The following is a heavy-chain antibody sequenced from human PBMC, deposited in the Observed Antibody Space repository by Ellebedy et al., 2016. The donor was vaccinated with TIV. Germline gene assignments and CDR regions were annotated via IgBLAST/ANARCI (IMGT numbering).Heavy chain of an antibody. Sequence: ASVKVSCKASGYTFSGYYMHWVRQAPGQGLEWMGWTNPNSGGTNYAQKFQGRVTMTRDTSISTAYMELNRLRSDDTAVYYCARYDFWSGYYDYWGQGTLVTVSS. D-gene: IGHD3-3*01. J-gene: IGHJ4*02. CDR2: TNPNSGGT. CDR1: GYTFSGYY. V-gene: IGHV1-2*02. CDR3: ARYDFWSGYYDY.